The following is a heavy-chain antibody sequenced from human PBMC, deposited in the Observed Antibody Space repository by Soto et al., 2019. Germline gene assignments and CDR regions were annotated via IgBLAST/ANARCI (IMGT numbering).Heavy chain of an antibody. J-gene: IGHJ4*02. V-gene: IGHV4-38-2*01. Sequence: PSETLSLTCAVSGYSISSGYYWGWIRQPPGKGLEWIGSIYHSGSTYYNPSLKSRVTISVDTSKNQFSLKLSSVTAADTAVYYCAKVAAAGRNCFDYWGQGTLVTVSS. CDR1: GYSISSGYY. D-gene: IGHD6-13*01. CDR3: AKVAAAGRNCFDY. CDR2: IYHSGST.